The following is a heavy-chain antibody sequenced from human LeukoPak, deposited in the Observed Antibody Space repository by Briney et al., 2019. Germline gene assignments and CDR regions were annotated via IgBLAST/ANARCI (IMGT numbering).Heavy chain of an antibody. D-gene: IGHD6-13*01. CDR1: GYTFTSFG. CDR3: ARVVIPLYSGSRFDY. J-gene: IGHJ4*02. Sequence: GASVKVSCKASGYTFTSFGINWVRQAPGQGREGIGWISAYNGYTNYAQELQGRVTVTTDTSTSTAYMELGSLRSDDTAVYYCARVVIPLYSGSRFDYWGQGTLVTVSS. V-gene: IGHV1-18*01. CDR2: ISAYNGYT.